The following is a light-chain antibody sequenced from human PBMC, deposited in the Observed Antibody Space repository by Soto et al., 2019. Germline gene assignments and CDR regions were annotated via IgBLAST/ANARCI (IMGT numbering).Light chain of an antibody. CDR2: EAS. J-gene: IGKJ3*01. Sequence: IVMTQSPATLSVSPGERATLSCRASQSVSSDLAWYQQKPGQAPRLLIYEASIRATGIAARFSGSGSGTEFTLTISSLQSEDSAVYWCQQYNSSPFTFGPGTKV. CDR3: QQYNSSPFT. CDR1: QSVSSD. V-gene: IGKV3-15*01.